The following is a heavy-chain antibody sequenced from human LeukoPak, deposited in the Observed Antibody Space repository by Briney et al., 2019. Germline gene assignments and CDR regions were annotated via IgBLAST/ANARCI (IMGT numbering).Heavy chain of an antibody. CDR3: ARESGSYYSRFFDY. CDR1: GGSISSYY. D-gene: IGHD3-10*01. Sequence: SETLSLTCTVSGGSISSYYWSWIRQPPGKGLEWIGYIYYSGSTNYNPSLKSRVTISVDTSKNQFSLKLSSVTAADTAVYYCARESGSYYSRFFDYWGQGTLVTVSS. V-gene: IGHV4-59*08. CDR2: IYYSGST. J-gene: IGHJ4*02.